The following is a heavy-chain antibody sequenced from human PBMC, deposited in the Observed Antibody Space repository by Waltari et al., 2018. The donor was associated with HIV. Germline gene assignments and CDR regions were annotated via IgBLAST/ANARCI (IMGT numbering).Heavy chain of an antibody. CDR3: ARGYTISPGVWLVSY. CDR1: GFTFSTYG. J-gene: IGHJ4*02. CDR2: RWKDGSNK. Sequence: VVQPGRSLRLSCAASGFTFSTYGMHWVRQAPGKGLEGVAVRWKDGSNKYYADSVKGRFNIYRDNSKNTLYLQMNSLRADDTAVYYCARGYTISPGVWLVSYWGQGTLVTVSS. D-gene: IGHD2-2*02. V-gene: IGHV3-33*01.